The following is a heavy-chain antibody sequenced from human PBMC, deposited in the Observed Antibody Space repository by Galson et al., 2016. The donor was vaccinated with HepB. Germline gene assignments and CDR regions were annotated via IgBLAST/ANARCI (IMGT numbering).Heavy chain of an antibody. CDR3: ARGLEYADY. J-gene: IGHJ4*02. CDR2: IYSYGRT. D-gene: IGHD1-1*01. V-gene: IGHV3-66*01. Sequence: SLRLSCAASGFIVSTNYMSWVRQAPGKGLEWVSVIYSYGRTYYADSVKGRFTVSRDNANNSLYLQMNSLRGDDTAVYFCARGLEYADYWGQGSLVTVSS. CDR1: GFIVSTNY.